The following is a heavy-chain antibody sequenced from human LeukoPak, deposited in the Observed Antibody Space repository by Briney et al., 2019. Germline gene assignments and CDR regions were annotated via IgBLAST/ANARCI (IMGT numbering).Heavy chain of an antibody. CDR2: ISSSSSYI. V-gene: IGHV3-21*01. D-gene: IGHD1-7*01. Sequence: GGSLRLSCAASGFTFSSYSMTWVRQAPGKGLGWVSSISSSSSYIYYADSVKGRFTISRDNAKNSLYLQMNSLRAEDTAVYYCARAHNWKYGTFDYWGQGTLVTVSS. J-gene: IGHJ4*02. CDR3: ARAHNWKYGTFDY. CDR1: GFTFSSYS.